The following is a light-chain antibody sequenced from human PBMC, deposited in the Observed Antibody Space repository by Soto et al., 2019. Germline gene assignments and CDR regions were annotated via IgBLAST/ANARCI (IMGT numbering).Light chain of an antibody. CDR2: DES. V-gene: IGKV3-11*01. CDR3: QQRSSWPLT. J-gene: IGKJ4*01. Sequence: IQLTQDPAALSWSPGGGGTGSNKPSQGVSRYLAWYQQKPGQAPRLVIYDESNRATGIPARFSGSGSGTDFTLTISSLEPEDFAVYYCQQRSSWPLTFGGGTKVDIK. CDR1: QGVSRY.